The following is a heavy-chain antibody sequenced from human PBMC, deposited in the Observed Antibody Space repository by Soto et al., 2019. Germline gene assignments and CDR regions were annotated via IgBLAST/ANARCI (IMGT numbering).Heavy chain of an antibody. CDR2: ISSSSSYI. J-gene: IGHJ4*02. CDR1: GFTFSSYS. D-gene: IGHD4-17*01. Sequence: GGSLRLSCAASGFTFSSYSMNWVRQAPGKGLESVSSISSSSSYIYYADSVKGRFTISRDNAKNSLYLQMNSLGAEDTAVYYCARGEGGDYAIQNSHSYWGQGILVTVSS. CDR3: ARGEGGDYAIQNSHSY. V-gene: IGHV3-21*01.